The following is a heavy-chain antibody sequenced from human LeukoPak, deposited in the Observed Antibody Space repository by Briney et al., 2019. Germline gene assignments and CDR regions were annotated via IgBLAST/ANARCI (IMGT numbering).Heavy chain of an antibody. J-gene: IGHJ4*02. V-gene: IGHV1-18*01. CDR3: ARVRSSFSLGELSPFDY. CDR2: ISAYNGNT. D-gene: IGHD3-16*02. Sequence: ASVKVSCKASGYTFTSYGISWVRQAPGQGLEWMEWISAYNGNTNYAQKLQGRVTMTRDTSISTAYMELSRLRSDDTAVYYCARVRSSFSLGELSPFDYWGQGTLVTVSS. CDR1: GYTFTSYG.